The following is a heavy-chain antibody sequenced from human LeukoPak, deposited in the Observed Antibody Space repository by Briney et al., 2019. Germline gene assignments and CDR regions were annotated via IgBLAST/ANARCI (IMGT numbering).Heavy chain of an antibody. CDR2: IKQVGSER. Sequence: GGSLRLSCAGSGFIFSNYWVTWIRPPHGGGRGWVGNIKQVGSERYYVDSVKGRFTISRDNARDSAYLQMDNLRAEDTAVYYCARTSGTKLLRYWGQGTLVTVSS. CDR3: ARTSGTKLLRY. J-gene: IGHJ4*02. V-gene: IGHV3-7*01. D-gene: IGHD2-2*01. CDR1: GFIFSNYW.